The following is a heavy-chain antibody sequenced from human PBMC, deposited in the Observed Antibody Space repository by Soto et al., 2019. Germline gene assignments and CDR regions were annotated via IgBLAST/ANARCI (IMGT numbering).Heavy chain of an antibody. J-gene: IGHJ4*02. CDR2: ISNSGGAA. V-gene: IGHV3-23*01. D-gene: IGHD1-1*01. CDR3: ARLGTPSPCAS. CDR1: GFTFSTYA. Sequence: GSLRLSCATSGFTFSTYAMSWVRQAPGKGLEWVSAISNSGGAAFYADSVKGRFTISRDNPKNTLYLQMNGLRAEDTAVYFCARLGTPSPCASWGLGTLVTVSS.